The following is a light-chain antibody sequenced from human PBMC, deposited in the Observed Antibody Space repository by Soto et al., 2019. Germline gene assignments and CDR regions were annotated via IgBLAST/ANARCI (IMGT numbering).Light chain of an antibody. CDR3: NTYAGGSTYL. V-gene: IGLV2-23*01. Sequence: QSVLTQPASVSGSPGQSITISCTGTSSDVGSYSLLSWYQHHPGKAPKLIIYEDIKGPSGVSNRFSGSKSGNTASLRISGLQAEDEADYSCNTYAGGSTYLFRTGTKVTVL. J-gene: IGLJ1*01. CDR1: SSDVGSYSL. CDR2: EDI.